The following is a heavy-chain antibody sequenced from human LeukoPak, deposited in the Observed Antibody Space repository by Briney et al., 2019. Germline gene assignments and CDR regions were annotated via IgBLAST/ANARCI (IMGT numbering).Heavy chain of an antibody. CDR2: IYYSGST. V-gene: IGHV4-59*12. CDR1: GGSISSYY. J-gene: IGHJ4*02. D-gene: IGHD3-10*01. CDR3: ARAPPRLWFGEFPPGQFDY. Sequence: PSETLSLTCTVSGGSISSYYWSWIRQPPGKGLEWIGYIYYSGSTNYNPSLKSRVTISVDTSKNQFSLKLSSVTAADTAVYYCARAPPRLWFGEFPPGQFDYWGQGTLVTVSS.